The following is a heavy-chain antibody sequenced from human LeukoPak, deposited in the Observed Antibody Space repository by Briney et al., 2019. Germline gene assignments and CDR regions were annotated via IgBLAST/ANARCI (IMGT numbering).Heavy chain of an antibody. Sequence: PGGSLRLSCAASGFTFSSYSMNWVRQAPGKGLEWVSSISSSSSYIYYADSVKGRFTISRDNAKNSLYLQMNSLRAEDTAVYYCARAYYYDSSGSPYYFDYWGQGTLVTVSS. CDR1: GFTFSSYS. D-gene: IGHD3-22*01. V-gene: IGHV3-21*01. J-gene: IGHJ4*02. CDR3: ARAYYYDSSGSPYYFDY. CDR2: ISSSSSYI.